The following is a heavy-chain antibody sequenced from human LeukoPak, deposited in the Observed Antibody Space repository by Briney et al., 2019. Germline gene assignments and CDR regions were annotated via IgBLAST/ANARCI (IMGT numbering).Heavy chain of an antibody. CDR3: ARADWDTAMIDY. V-gene: IGHV3-11*06. CDR2: ISSSSSYI. CDR1: GFTFSDYY. Sequence: PGGSLRVSCAASGFTFSDYYMSWIRQAPRTGLEGVSSISSSSSYIYFADSVKGRFTISRDNAKKSLYLPMNSLRAEDTAVYYCARADWDTAMIDYWGQGTLVTVSS. J-gene: IGHJ4*02. D-gene: IGHD5-18*01.